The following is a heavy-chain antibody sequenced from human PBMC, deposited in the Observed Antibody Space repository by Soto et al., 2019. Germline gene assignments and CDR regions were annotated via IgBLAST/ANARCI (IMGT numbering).Heavy chain of an antibody. J-gene: IGHJ4*02. CDR1: GFTFSIYG. CDR2: IWYDGSNK. V-gene: IGHV3-33*01. CDR3: AREPPYCGGDCYSFDY. Sequence: PGGSLRLSCAASGFTFSIYGMHWFRQAPGKGLEWVAVIWYDGSNKYYADSVKGRFTISRDNSKNTLYLQMNSLRAEDTAVYYCAREPPYCGGDCYSFDYWGQGTLVTVSS. D-gene: IGHD2-21*02.